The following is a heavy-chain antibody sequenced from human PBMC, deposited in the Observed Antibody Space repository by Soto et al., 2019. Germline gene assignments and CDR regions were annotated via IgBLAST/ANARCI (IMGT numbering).Heavy chain of an antibody. CDR1: GFTFSSYA. CDR2: ISDSGGST. CDR3: AKDPPSERMQPDYGMDV. Sequence: PGGSLRLSCAASGFTFSSYAMNWVRQAPGKGLEWVSGISDSGGSTYYADSVKGRFTISRDNSKNTLYLQMNSLRVEDTAVYYCAKDPPSERMQPDYGMDVWGQGTTVTVSS. V-gene: IGHV3-23*01. D-gene: IGHD6-13*01. J-gene: IGHJ6*02.